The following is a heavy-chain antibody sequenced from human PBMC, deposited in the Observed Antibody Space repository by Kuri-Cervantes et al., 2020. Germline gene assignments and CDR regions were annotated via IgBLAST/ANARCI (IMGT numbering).Heavy chain of an antibody. Sequence: ESLKISCAVFGDSVSSSYYWGWIRQSPGKGLEWIGSISYTGSTYYSPSLRSRVTISVDTSKKQFSLKLTSVTAADTSLYYCAKGMTKLDYWGQGTLVTVSS. CDR3: AKGMTKLDY. J-gene: IGHJ4*02. CDR1: GDSVSSSYY. V-gene: IGHV4-39*01. CDR2: ISYTGST.